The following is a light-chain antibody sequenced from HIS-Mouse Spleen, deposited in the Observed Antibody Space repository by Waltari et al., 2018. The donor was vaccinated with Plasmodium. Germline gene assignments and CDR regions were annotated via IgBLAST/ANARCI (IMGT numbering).Light chain of an antibody. CDR1: ALPKQF. CDR2: EDS. Sequence: SYELTQPPSVSVSPGQTARITCPGTALPKQFANWYQQKAGHAPVLVIYEDSKRPSGIPERFSGSSSGTMATLTISGAQVEDEADYYCYSTDSSGNHRVFGGGTKLTVL. V-gene: IGLV3-10*01. CDR3: YSTDSSGNHRV. J-gene: IGLJ3*02.